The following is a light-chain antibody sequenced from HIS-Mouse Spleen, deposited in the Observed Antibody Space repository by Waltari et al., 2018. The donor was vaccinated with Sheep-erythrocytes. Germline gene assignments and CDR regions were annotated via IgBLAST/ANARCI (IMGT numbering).Light chain of an antibody. Sequence: QSALTQPRSVSWSPGQSVTISCTGTSSAAGGFNYVSWYQQHPGKAPKILIYGVSKRPSGVPDRFSGSKSGNTASLTISGLQAEDEAEYYCCSYAGSYNHVFATGTKVTVL. CDR2: GVS. CDR1: SSAAGGFNY. J-gene: IGLJ1*01. V-gene: IGLV2-11*01. CDR3: CSYAGSYNHV.